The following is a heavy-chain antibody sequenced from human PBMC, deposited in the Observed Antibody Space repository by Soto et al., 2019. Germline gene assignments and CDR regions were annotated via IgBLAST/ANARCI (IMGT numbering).Heavy chain of an antibody. Sequence: SVEVSFKAACYTFTGYGISWVRQAPGQGLEWMGWISAYNGNTNYAQKLQGRVTMTTDTSASTAYMELRSLRSDDTAVYYCARVPWLKDWFDPWGQGTLVTVSS. V-gene: IGHV1-18*01. D-gene: IGHD5-12*01. J-gene: IGHJ5*02. CDR2: ISAYNGNT. CDR1: CYTFTGYG. CDR3: ARVPWLKDWFDP.